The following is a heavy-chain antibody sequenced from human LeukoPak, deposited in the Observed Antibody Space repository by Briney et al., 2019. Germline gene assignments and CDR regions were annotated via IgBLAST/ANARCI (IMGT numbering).Heavy chain of an antibody. V-gene: IGHV3-48*01. CDR3: ARESISGHRDFDF. J-gene: IGHJ4*02. CDR1: GFTFSSYS. Sequence: PGGSLRLSCAASGFTFSSYSMNWVRQAPGKGLEWISYISSGSRTIFYGDSVKGRFTVSRDNAKNSLYLQMRSLRAEDTAVYHCARESISGHRDFDFWGQGTLVTVSS. CDR2: ISSGSRTI. D-gene: IGHD2-21*01.